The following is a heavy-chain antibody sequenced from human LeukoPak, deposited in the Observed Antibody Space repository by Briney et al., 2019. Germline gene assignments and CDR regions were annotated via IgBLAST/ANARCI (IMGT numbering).Heavy chain of an antibody. Sequence: GGSLRLSCAASGFTLSSYAMSWVRQAPGRGLEWVSVISGSGGSTYYADSVKGRLTISRDNAKNTLYLQMDSLRAEDTAAFYCGRGRPRGYSGYVIDYWGQGTPITVSS. CDR3: GRGRPRGYSGYVIDY. J-gene: IGHJ4*02. V-gene: IGHV3-23*01. CDR1: GFTLSSYA. D-gene: IGHD5-12*01. CDR2: ISGSGGST.